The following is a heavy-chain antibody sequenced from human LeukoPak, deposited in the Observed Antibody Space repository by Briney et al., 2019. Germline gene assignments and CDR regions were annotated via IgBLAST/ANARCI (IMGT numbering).Heavy chain of an antibody. J-gene: IGHJ4*02. CDR2: IYSGGST. D-gene: IGHD3-22*01. V-gene: IGHV3-53*01. Sequence: GGSLRLSCAASGFTVSSNYMTWVRQAPGKGLECVSVIYSGGSTYYTDSVKGRFTISRDNSKNTLYLQMNCLRAEDTAVYYCARDSGYDSSGYFNYWGQGTLVTVSS. CDR3: ARDSGYDSSGYFNY. CDR1: GFTVSSNY.